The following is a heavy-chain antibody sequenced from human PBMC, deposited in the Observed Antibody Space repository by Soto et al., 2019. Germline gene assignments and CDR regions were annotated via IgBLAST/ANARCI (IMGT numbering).Heavy chain of an antibody. CDR1: GYNFATYW. D-gene: IGHD3-3*01. CDR3: ARVPAGFLEGAGGMDV. CDR2: IFPGDAET. Sequence: GESLKISCKGSGYNFATYWIAWVRQMPGKGLEWMGSIFPGDAETRFSPSFQGQVTISADKSINTAYLQWSSLRASDTAIYYCARVPAGFLEGAGGMDVWGQGTTVTVSS. J-gene: IGHJ6*02. V-gene: IGHV5-51*01.